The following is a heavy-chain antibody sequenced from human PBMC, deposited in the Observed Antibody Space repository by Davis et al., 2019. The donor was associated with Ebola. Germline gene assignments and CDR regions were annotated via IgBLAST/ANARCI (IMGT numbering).Heavy chain of an antibody. CDR2: ISHTSNTR. D-gene: IGHD6-25*01. CDR1: GITFSDYY. V-gene: IGHV3-11*01. CDR3: ARGLEARRLNWFDP. J-gene: IGHJ5*02. Sequence: PGGSLRLSCAASGITFSDYYMAWIRQRPGKGLEWVAYISHTSNTRYYVASVRGRFTISRDTSEKSVFLQMNDLRADDTAVYYCARGLEARRLNWFDPWGRGTLVTVSS.